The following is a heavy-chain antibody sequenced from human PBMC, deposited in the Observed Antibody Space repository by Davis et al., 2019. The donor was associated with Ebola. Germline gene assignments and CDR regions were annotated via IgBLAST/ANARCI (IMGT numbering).Heavy chain of an antibody. D-gene: IGHD3-10*01. Sequence: PRGSLRLSCAASGITFSNYAMSWVRQVPGKGLEWVANIKQDGSDKYYMDSVKGRFTVSRDNAKNSLYLQMNTLRAEDTAVYYCARRYYGSGTYYKDYWGQGTLVTVSS. CDR1: GITFSNYA. CDR2: IKQDGSDK. J-gene: IGHJ4*02. V-gene: IGHV3-7*01. CDR3: ARRYYGSGTYYKDY.